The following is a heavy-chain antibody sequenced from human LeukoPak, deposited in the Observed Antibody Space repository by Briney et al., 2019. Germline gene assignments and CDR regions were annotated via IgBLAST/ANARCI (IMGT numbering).Heavy chain of an antibody. D-gene: IGHD3-22*01. CDR1: GGSISSDY. J-gene: IGHJ5*02. Sequence: SETLSLTCAVSGGSISSDYWNWIRQPPGKGLEWMGSIYYSGNTYYNPSFKSRVTISVDTPNNQFSLILSSVTAADTAVYYCARSGLGSSGYYRGNWFDPWGQGTLVTVSS. V-gene: IGHV4-59*05. CDR3: ARSGLGSSGYYRGNWFDP. CDR2: IYYSGNT.